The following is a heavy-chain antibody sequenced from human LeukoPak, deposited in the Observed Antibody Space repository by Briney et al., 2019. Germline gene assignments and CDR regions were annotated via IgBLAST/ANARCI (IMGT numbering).Heavy chain of an antibody. V-gene: IGHV1-2*02. CDR3: ARFDQVSETAGGY. CDR2: INPRSGGT. J-gene: IGHJ4*02. Sequence: ASVKVSCKASGYTFTDYYMHWVRQAPGQGLEWMGWINPRSGGTNYAQKFQGRVTMTRDTSISAAYVDLSRLISDDTAVYYCARFDQVSETAGGYWGQGTLVTVSS. D-gene: IGHD5/OR15-5a*01. CDR1: GYTFTDYY.